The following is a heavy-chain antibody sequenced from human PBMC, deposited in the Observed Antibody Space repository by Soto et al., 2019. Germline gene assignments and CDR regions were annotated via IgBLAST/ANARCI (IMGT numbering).Heavy chain of an antibody. V-gene: IGHV4-34*01. CDR2: INHSGGT. Sequence: RLPPEKRKEWIGEINHSGGTNYNPSLKSRVTISVDTSKNQFSLKLSSVTAADTAVYYCARGSRPLLQSYGEHRDLHSFPTQRTSDL. D-gene: IGHD3-22*01. CDR3: ARGSRPLLQSYGEHRDLHSFPTQRTSDL. J-gene: IGHJ2*01.